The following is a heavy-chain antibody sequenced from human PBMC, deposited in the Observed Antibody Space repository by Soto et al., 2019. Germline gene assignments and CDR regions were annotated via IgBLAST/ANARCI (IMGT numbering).Heavy chain of an antibody. Sequence: EVQLLESGGGLVQPGGSLRLSCAASGFTFSSYAMSWVRQAPGKGLEWVSPISGSGGSTYYADSVKGRFTFSRDKSKKTLYLLMSSLRAEDTAVYYCAKSNGWYAEFDYWGQGTLVTVSS. V-gene: IGHV3-23*01. CDR3: AKSNGWYAEFDY. J-gene: IGHJ4*02. CDR1: GFTFSSYA. D-gene: IGHD6-19*01. CDR2: ISGSGGST.